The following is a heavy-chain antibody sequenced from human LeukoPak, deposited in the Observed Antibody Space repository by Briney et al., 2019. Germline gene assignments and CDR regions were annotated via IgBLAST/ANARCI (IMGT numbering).Heavy chain of an antibody. Sequence: GGSLRLSCAASGFTVSSNYMSWVRQAPGKGLEWVSVIYSGGSTYYADSVKGRFTTSRDNSKNTLYLQMNSLRAEDTAVYYCARDRRYDFWSGYYSYYFDYWGQGTLVTVSS. V-gene: IGHV3-66*02. J-gene: IGHJ4*02. CDR1: GFTVSSNY. D-gene: IGHD3-3*01. CDR3: ARDRRYDFWSGYYSYYFDY. CDR2: IYSGGST.